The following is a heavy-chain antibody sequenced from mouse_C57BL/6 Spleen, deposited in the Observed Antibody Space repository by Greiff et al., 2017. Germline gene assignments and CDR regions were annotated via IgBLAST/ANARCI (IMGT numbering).Heavy chain of an antibody. V-gene: IGHV1-76*01. J-gene: IGHJ1*03. CDR1: GYTFTDYY. CDR2: IYPGSGNT. Sequence: VQRVESGAELVRPGASVKLSCKASGYTFTDYYINWVKQRPGQGLEWIARIYPGSGNTYYNEKFKGKATLTAEKSSSTAYMQLSSLTSEDSAVYFCAFLTGTRGYFDVWGTGTTVTVSS. CDR3: AFLTGTRGYFDV. D-gene: IGHD4-1*01.